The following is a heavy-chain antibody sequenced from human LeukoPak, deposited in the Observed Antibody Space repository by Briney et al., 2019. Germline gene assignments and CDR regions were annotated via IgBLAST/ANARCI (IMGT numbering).Heavy chain of an antibody. CDR3: AKDLPWRY. J-gene: IGHJ4*02. CDR2: ISGSSSYI. Sequence: GGSLRLSCAASGFTFSSYSMNWVRQAPGKGLEWVSSISGSSSYIYYADSVKGRFTISRDNAKNSLYLQMNSLRAEDTAVYYCAKDLPWRYWGQGTLVTVSS. V-gene: IGHV3-21*01. CDR1: GFTFSSYS.